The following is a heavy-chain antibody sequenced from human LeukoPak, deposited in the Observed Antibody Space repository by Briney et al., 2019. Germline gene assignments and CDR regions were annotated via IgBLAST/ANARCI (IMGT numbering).Heavy chain of an antibody. V-gene: IGHV3-7*04. D-gene: IGHD3-3*01. CDR1: GFTFSKSW. CDR2: IKEDGSAE. Sequence: GGSLRLSRAASGFTFSKSWMSWLRQTPEKGLEWVANIKEDGSAEYYVDSVKGRFTISRDNAKNSLYLQMNSLRAEDTAVYYCAKDDEGYYWGQGILVTVSS. J-gene: IGHJ4*02. CDR3: AKDDEGYY.